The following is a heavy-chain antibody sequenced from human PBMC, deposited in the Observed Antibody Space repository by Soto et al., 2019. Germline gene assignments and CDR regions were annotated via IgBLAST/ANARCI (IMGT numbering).Heavy chain of an antibody. J-gene: IGHJ6*02. D-gene: IGHD6-19*01. V-gene: IGHV3-33*01. CDR3: ARDMAVAGTDYYYGMDV. Sequence: GGSLRLSCAASGFTFSSYGIHWVRQAPGKGLEWVAVIWYDGSNKYYADSVKGRFTISRDNSKNTLYLQMNSLRAEDTAVYYCARDMAVAGTDYYYGMDVWGQGTTVTVSS. CDR2: IWYDGSNK. CDR1: GFTFSSYG.